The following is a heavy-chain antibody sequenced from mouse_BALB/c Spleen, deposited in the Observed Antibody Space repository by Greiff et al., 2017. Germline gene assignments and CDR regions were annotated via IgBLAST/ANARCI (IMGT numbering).Heavy chain of an antibody. V-gene: IGHV2-2*02. CDR1: GFSLTSYG. CDR3: AIGGLYYGNRYYAMDY. CDR2: IWSGGST. Sequence: VQLQQSGPGLVQPSQSLSITCTVSGFSLTSYGVHWVRQSPGKGLEWRGVIWSGGSTDYNAAFISRLSISKDNSKSQVFFKMNSLQANDTAIYYCAIGGLYYGNRYYAMDYWGQGTSVTVSA. D-gene: IGHD2-1*01. J-gene: IGHJ4*01.